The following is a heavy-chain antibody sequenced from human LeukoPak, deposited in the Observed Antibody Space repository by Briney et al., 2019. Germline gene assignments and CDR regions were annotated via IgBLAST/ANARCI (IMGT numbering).Heavy chain of an antibody. V-gene: IGHV3-33*01. CDR2: IWYDGSNK. D-gene: IGHD5-18*01. Sequence: GGSLRLSCAASGFTFSAFGMHWVRQAPGKGLEWLALIWYDGSNKDYADSVKGRFTISRDNSKNTLFLQMNSLRAEDTAVYYCARDPKDATMAPSDYWGQGTLVTVSS. CDR3: ARDPKDATMAPSDY. CDR1: GFTFSAFG. J-gene: IGHJ4*02.